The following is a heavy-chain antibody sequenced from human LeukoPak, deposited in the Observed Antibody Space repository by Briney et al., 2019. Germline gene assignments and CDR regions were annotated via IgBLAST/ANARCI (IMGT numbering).Heavy chain of an antibody. V-gene: IGHV3-23*01. CDR3: AKGSYYDSSGSFYFDY. CDR2: ISGSGDNT. Sequence: GGSLRLSCAASGFTFSSYAMSWVRQAPGKGLEWVSAISGSGDNTYYADSVKGRFTISRDNSKNTLYVQVNSLGTEDTAAYYCAKGSYYDSSGSFYFDYWGQGTLVTVS. D-gene: IGHD3-22*01. J-gene: IGHJ4*02. CDR1: GFTFSSYA.